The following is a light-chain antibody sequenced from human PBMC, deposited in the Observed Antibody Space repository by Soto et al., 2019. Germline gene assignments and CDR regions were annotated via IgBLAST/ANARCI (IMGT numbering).Light chain of an antibody. J-gene: IGKJ3*01. CDR2: GVS. V-gene: IGKV1D-12*01. Sequence: IQMTQSPSSVSASVGDTVTITCWANQDLDQWLAWYQQKPGKAPKLLIYGVSSLERGVPSRFSGSRSGTDFTLTISSLQPEDVATYYCHQAHTFPHTFGPGTRV. CDR3: HQAHTFPHT. CDR1: QDLDQW.